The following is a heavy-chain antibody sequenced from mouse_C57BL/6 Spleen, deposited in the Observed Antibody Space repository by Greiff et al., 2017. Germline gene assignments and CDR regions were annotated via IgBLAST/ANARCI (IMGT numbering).Heavy chain of an antibody. CDR2: IDPSDSET. D-gene: IGHD3-2*02. CDR1: GYTFTSYW. V-gene: IGHV1-52*01. J-gene: IGHJ4*01. Sequence: VQLQQPGAELVRPGSSVKLSCKASGYTFTSYWMHWVKQRPIQGLEWIGNIDPSDSETHYNQKFKDKATLTVDKSSSTAYMQHSSLTSEDSAVYSCARDGNSSGYGAMDYWGQGTSVTVSS. CDR3: ARDGNSSGYGAMDY.